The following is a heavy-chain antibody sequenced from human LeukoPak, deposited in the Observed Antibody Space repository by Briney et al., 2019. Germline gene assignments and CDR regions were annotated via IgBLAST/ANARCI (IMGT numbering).Heavy chain of an antibody. CDR2: IGASTKT. D-gene: IGHD2-2*01. J-gene: IGHJ4*02. CDR3: ARRGSTSGSQQGGFDY. CDR1: RSTFGNNG. Sequence: GGSLRLSCAASRSTFGNNGMRWVRPAPGKGLEWVSTIGASTKTYYADSVKGRFTISRDNSKNTLYLQMNSLRAEDTAVYYCARRGSTSGSQQGGFDYWGQGTLVTVSS. V-gene: IGHV3-23*01.